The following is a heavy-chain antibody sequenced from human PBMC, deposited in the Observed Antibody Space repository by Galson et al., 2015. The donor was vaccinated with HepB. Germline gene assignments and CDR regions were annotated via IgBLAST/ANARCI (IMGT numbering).Heavy chain of an antibody. CDR1: GYSFTSYW. CDR2: IYPGDSDT. D-gene: IGHD3-10*02. J-gene: IGHJ3*02. Sequence: QSGAEVKKPGESLKISCKGSGYSFTSYWIGWVRQMPGKGLEWMGIIYPGDSDTRYSPSFQGQVTISADKSISTAYLQWSSLKASDTAMYYCARHGIRITMTGEAFDIWGQGTMVTVSS. CDR3: ARHGIRITMTGEAFDI. V-gene: IGHV5-51*01.